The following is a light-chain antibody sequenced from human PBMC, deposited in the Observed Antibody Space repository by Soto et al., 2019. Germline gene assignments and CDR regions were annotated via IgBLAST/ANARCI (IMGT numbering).Light chain of an antibody. CDR1: QSVSSRY. Sequence: EIVLTQSPGALSLSPGERATLSCRASQSVSSRYLAWYQQKPGQAPRLLIYGASSRATGIPDRFSGSGSGTDFTLTISRLEPEDFAVYYCQQYGNSPPYTFGQGTKLEIK. J-gene: IGKJ2*01. CDR3: QQYGNSPPYT. CDR2: GAS. V-gene: IGKV3-20*01.